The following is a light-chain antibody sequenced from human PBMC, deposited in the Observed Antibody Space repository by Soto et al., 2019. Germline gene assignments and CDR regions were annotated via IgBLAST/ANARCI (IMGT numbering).Light chain of an antibody. J-gene: IGKJ1*01. V-gene: IGKV2-28*01. CDR1: QSLLHSDGYNY. Sequence: DIVMTQSPLSLPVTPGEPASISCRSSQSLLHSDGYNYLDWYLQRPGQSPQLVIHLASNRASGVPDRFSGSGSGTDFTLKISRVVAEDVGVYYCMQALQTPRTFGRGTKVEF. CDR2: LAS. CDR3: MQALQTPRT.